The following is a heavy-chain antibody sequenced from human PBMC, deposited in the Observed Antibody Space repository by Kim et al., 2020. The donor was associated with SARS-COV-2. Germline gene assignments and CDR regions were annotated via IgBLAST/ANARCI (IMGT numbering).Heavy chain of an antibody. Sequence: GESLKISCEASGYRFTSYWIGWVRQMPGKGLEWMGIIYPGDSDTIYSPSLQGQVTFSADNSITTAYLQWTSLKASDTAFYYCARARRATAYPYTFDIWGQGTMVTVS. CDR3: ARARRATAYPYTFDI. V-gene: IGHV5-51*01. CDR1: GYRFTSYW. CDR2: IYPGDSDT. J-gene: IGHJ3*02. D-gene: IGHD5-18*01.